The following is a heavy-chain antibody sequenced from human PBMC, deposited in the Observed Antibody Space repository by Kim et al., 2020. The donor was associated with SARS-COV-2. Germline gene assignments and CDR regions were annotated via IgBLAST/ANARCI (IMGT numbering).Heavy chain of an antibody. J-gene: IGHJ4*02. CDR2: IYYSGST. CDR3: ARAREEPEYYFDY. D-gene: IGHD1-26*01. Sequence: SETLSLTCTVSGGSISSGGYYWSWIRQHPGKGLEWIGYIYYSGSTYYNPSLKSRVTISVDTSKNQFSLTLSSVTAAATAVYYCARAREEPEYYFDYWGQGTLVTVSS. V-gene: IGHV4-31*03. CDR1: GGSISSGGYY.